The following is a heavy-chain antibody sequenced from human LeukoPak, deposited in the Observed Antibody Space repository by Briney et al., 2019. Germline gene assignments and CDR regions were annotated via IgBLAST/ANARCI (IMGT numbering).Heavy chain of an antibody. V-gene: IGHV3-11*01. CDR1: GFTFSDYN. Sequence: PGGSLRLSCAAPGFTFSDYNMSWIRQAPGKGLEWVANISSSGFSVDYAHSVKGRFIISRDNVKNTLSLQMNSLRAGDTAVYYCARKILITFGPNPHPMDVWGQGTTVTVS. CDR2: ISSSGFSV. CDR3: ARKILITFGPNPHPMDV. D-gene: IGHD3-16*01. J-gene: IGHJ6*02.